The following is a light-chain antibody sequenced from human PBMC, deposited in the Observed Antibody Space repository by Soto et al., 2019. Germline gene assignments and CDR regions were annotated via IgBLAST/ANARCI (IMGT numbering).Light chain of an antibody. V-gene: IGKV1-5*03. J-gene: IGKJ2*01. CDR2: KAS. CDR1: QSVNNW. Sequence: DIQMTQSPSTLSTSVGDRVTITCRASQSVNNWLAWYQQKPGKAPKLLIYKASSLDSGVPSRFSGSGSGTEFTLTITSLQPDDFATYYCQQFNSYPYTFGQGTKLEI. CDR3: QQFNSYPYT.